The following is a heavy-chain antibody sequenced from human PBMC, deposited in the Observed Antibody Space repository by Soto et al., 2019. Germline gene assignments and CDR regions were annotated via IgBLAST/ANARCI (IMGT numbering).Heavy chain of an antibody. D-gene: IGHD3-22*01. Sequence: QVQLQESGPGLVKPSQTLSLTCTVSGGSISSGDYYWSWIRQPPGKGLEWIGYIHYSGTTYYNPSLKSRVTISVDTSKNQFSLKLSSVTAADTAVYYCARGSVIVAEGFDYWGQGTLVTVSS. V-gene: IGHV4-30-4*01. J-gene: IGHJ4*02. CDR1: GGSISSGDYY. CDR3: ARGSVIVAEGFDY. CDR2: IHYSGTT.